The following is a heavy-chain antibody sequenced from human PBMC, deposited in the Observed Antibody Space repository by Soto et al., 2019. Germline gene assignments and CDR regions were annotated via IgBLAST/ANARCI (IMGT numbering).Heavy chain of an antibody. CDR2: VYYNGNT. Sequence: PSETLSLTCSVSGGSISNYYCSWFRQAPGKGLEWIGYVYYNGNTDYNPSLKSRVTISVDTSKNQFSLKLSSVTAADTAVYYCARVRDCSGGTCYSWWFDPWGQGTLVTVSS. J-gene: IGHJ5*02. CDR1: GGSISNYY. CDR3: ARVRDCSGGTCYSWWFDP. V-gene: IGHV4-59*01. D-gene: IGHD2-15*01.